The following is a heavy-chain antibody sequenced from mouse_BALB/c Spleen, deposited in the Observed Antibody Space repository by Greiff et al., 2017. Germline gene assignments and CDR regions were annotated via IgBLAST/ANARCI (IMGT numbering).Heavy chain of an antibody. Sequence: EVKVVESGAELVKPGASVKLSCTASGFNIKDTYMHWVKQRPEQGLEWIGRIDPANGNTKYDPKFQGKATITADTSSNTAYLQLSSLTSEDTAVYYCARSPTAYFDYWGQGTTLTVSS. J-gene: IGHJ2*01. CDR2: IDPANGNT. CDR3: ARSPTAYFDY. D-gene: IGHD1-2*01. CDR1: GFNIKDTY. V-gene: IGHV14-3*02.